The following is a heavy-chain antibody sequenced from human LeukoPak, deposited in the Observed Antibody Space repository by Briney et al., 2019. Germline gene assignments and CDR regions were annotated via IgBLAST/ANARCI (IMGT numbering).Heavy chain of an antibody. V-gene: IGHV4-59*01. CDR3: ARIGHEDYYFDY. J-gene: IGHJ4*02. Sequence: MPSETLSLTCTVSGGSISSYYWSWIRQPQGKGLEWIGYIYYSGSTNYNPSLKSRVTISVDTSKNQFSLKLSSVTAADTAVYYCARIGHEDYYFDYWGQGTLVTVSS. CDR1: GGSISSYY. CDR2: IYYSGST.